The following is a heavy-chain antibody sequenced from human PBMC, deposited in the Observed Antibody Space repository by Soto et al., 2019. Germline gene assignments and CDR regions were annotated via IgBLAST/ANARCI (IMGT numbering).Heavy chain of an antibody. CDR2: VHYSGNT. CDR1: GGSISSTNYY. Sequence: SETLSLTCTVSGGSISSTNYYWGWIRQPPGKGLEWIGSVHYSGNTYYSPSLKSRVTISVDTSKKQFSLKLSSVTAADTAVYYCARHSGGGIAIFGVATNWFDPWGQGTLVTVSS. D-gene: IGHD3-3*01. J-gene: IGHJ5*02. CDR3: ARHSGGGIAIFGVATNWFDP. V-gene: IGHV4-39*01.